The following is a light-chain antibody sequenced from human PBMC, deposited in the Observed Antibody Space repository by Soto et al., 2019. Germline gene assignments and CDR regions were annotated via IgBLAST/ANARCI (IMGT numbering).Light chain of an antibody. V-gene: IGLV2-8*01. CDR2: EVS. CDR1: SSDVGGYNY. CDR3: SSYAGSNNFGV. Sequence: QSALTQPPSASGSPGQSVTISCTGTSSDVGGYNYVSWYQQHPGKAPKLMIHEVSKRPSGVPDCFSGSKSGNTASLTVSGLQAEDEADYYCSSYAGSNNFGVFGTGTKVTVL. J-gene: IGLJ1*01.